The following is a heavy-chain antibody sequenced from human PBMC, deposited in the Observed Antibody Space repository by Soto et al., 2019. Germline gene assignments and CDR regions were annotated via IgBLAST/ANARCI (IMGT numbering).Heavy chain of an antibody. CDR2: INPNSGGT. Sequence: EASVKVSCKASGYTFTGYYMHWVRQAPGQGLEWMGWINPNSGGTNYAQKFQGWVTMTRDTSISTAYMELSRLRSDDTAVYYCVRTRKAGAYYYGMDVWGQGTTVTVSS. J-gene: IGHJ6*02. D-gene: IGHD6-13*01. CDR1: GYTFTGYY. V-gene: IGHV1-2*04. CDR3: VRTRKAGAYYYGMDV.